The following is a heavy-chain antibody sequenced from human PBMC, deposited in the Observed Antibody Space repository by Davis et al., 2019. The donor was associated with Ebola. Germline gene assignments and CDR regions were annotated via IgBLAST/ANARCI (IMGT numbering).Heavy chain of an antibody. D-gene: IGHD2-15*01. Sequence: AASVKVSCKTSGYSLADYGVAWLRQAPGRGLEWMAWISSYSGNTKYAQKFQDRLSITTDTSTSTAYMDLTSLRSDDTAIYYCARIRCSGVSCYQSNAKYYFDYWGQGTLVTVST. J-gene: IGHJ4*02. CDR3: ARIRCSGVSCYQSNAKYYFDY. V-gene: IGHV1-18*01. CDR2: ISSYSGNT. CDR1: GYSLADYG.